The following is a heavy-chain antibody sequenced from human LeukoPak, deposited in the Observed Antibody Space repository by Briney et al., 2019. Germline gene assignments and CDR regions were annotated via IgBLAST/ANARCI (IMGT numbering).Heavy chain of an antibody. CDR2: IYYSRVV. J-gene: IGHJ4*02. V-gene: IGHV4-59*07. CDR3: ARNDYTDSNSDYFEY. Sequence: SDTLSLTCTVSGRSISSHYWIWIRQPPGKGLEWIAYIYYSRVVKYHPSLKRRVTISLDTSKNQVSLKVDSVNAGDTAVYYCARNDYTDSNSDYFEYWGQGALVTVSS. CDR1: GRSISSHY. D-gene: IGHD4-17*01.